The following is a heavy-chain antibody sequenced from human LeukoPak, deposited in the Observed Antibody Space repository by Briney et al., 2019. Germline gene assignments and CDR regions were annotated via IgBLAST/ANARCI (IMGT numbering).Heavy chain of an antibody. D-gene: IGHD5-18*01. CDR2: IGYIESNI. V-gene: IGHV3-30*02. CDR3: AKDQGGYSYGCDY. CDR1: GFTFSSYG. Sequence: GGSLRLSCAASGFTFSSYGLHWVRQAPGKGLEWVAFIGYIESNIHYADSVKGRFTISRDNAKNTLYLQMNSLRIEDTALYYCAKDQGGYSYGCDYWGQGNLVSVSS. J-gene: IGHJ4*02.